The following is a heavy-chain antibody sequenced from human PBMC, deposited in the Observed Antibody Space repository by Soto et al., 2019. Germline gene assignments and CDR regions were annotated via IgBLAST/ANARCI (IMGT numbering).Heavy chain of an antibody. CDR1: GGTFSSYA. D-gene: IGHD6-13*01. CDR2: IIPIFGTA. V-gene: IGHV1-69*13. Sequence: SVKVSCKASGGTFSSYAISWVRQAPGQGLDWMGGIIPIFGTANYAQKFQGRVTITADESTSTAYMELSSLRSEDTAVYYCARAQQQLPRVYYYYGMDVWGQGTTVTVSS. J-gene: IGHJ6*02. CDR3: ARAQQQLPRVYYYYGMDV.